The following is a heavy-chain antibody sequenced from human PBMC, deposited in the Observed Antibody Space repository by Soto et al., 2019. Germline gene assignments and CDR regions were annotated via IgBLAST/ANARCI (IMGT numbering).Heavy chain of an antibody. D-gene: IGHD5-18*01. Sequence: PSETLSLTCTVSGDSIRNYYWSWIRQPPRKGLEYIGYIFYSGSTNYNPSLKSRVAISVDTSRDQFALKLRSVTAADTATYYCARLKRGYSYGSIIDFWGRGTLVTVPQ. CDR1: GDSIRNYY. CDR2: IFYSGST. CDR3: ARLKRGYSYGSIIDF. J-gene: IGHJ4*01. V-gene: IGHV4-59*01.